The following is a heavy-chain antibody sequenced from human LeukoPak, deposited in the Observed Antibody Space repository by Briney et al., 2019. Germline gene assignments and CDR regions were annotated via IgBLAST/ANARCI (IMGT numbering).Heavy chain of an antibody. J-gene: IGHJ4*02. D-gene: IGHD2-15*01. CDR2: VCGRGTNT. V-gene: IGHV3-23*01. CDR3: AKVQGFVVVVASTPLDY. Sequence: GGSLRLSCAGSGFTFSSYAMIWVRQAPGKGLEWGSAVCGRGTNTFYADSVKGRFTISRDNSKNTLSLQMNSLRVEDTAVYYCAKVQGFVVVVASTPLDYWGQGTLVIVSS. CDR1: GFTFSSYA.